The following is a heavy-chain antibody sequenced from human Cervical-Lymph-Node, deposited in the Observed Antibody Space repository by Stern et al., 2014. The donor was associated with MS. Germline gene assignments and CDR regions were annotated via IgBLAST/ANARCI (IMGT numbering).Heavy chain of an antibody. V-gene: IGHV5-51*01. CDR1: GYSFTPYW. J-gene: IGHJ4*02. Sequence: EVQLVQSGAEVKKPGESLKISCKGSGYSFTPYWIGWGRQMPGKRLEWMGIIYPGDSDPRSSPSFQGQVTMSADKSIRTAYLQWSSLKASDTAMYYCASGPDSYGFSYWGQGTLVTVSP. D-gene: IGHD5-18*01. CDR3: ASGPDSYGFSY. CDR2: IYPGDSDP.